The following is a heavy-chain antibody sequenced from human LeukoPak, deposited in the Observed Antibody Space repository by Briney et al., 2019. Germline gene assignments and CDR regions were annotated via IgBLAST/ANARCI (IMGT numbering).Heavy chain of an antibody. D-gene: IGHD2-8*01. Sequence: ASVKVSCKVSGYTLTELSMHWVRQAPGKGLEWMGGFDPEDGETIYAQKLQGRVTMTTDTSTSTAYMELRSLRSDDTAVYYCARSTYCTNGVCYDEGYYFDYWGQGTLVTVSS. CDR1: GYTLTELS. V-gene: IGHV1-24*01. CDR3: ARSTYCTNGVCYDEGYYFDY. J-gene: IGHJ4*02. CDR2: FDPEDGET.